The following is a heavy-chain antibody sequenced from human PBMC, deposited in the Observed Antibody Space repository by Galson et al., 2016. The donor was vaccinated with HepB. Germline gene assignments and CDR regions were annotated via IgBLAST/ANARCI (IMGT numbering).Heavy chain of an antibody. Sequence: TLSLTCAVYGGSFSGYYWSWIRQPPGKGLEWIGEINHSGSTNYNPSLKSRVTISVDTSKNQFSLKLSPVTAADTAVYYCARGDNPDYGDYASAYYYMDVWGKGTTVTVSS. J-gene: IGHJ6*03. D-gene: IGHD4-17*01. CDR2: INHSGST. CDR1: GGSFSGYY. V-gene: IGHV4-34*01. CDR3: ARGDNPDYGDYASAYYYMDV.